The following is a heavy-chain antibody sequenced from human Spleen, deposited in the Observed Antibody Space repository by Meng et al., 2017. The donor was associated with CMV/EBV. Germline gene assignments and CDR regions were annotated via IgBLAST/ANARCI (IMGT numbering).Heavy chain of an antibody. D-gene: IGHD2-2*02. J-gene: IGHJ4*02. CDR1: GFTVSSNY. CDR3: ARETGCSSTSCYTYFDY. V-gene: IGHV3-53*01. Sequence: GESLKISCAASGFTVSSNYMSWVRQAPGKGLEWVSVIYSGGSTYYADSVKGRFTISRDNAKNSLYLQMNSLRAEDTAVYYCARETGCSSTSCYTYFDYWGQGTLVTVSS. CDR2: IYSGGST.